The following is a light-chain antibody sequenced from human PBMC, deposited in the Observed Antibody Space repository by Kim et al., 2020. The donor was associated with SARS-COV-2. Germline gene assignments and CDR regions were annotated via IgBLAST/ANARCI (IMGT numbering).Light chain of an antibody. J-gene: IGKJ2*01. CDR2: GAS. CDR1: QKISSIY. V-gene: IGKV3-20*01. CDR3: QQYGMSPRT. Sequence: EIVLTQSPGTLSLSPGERATLSCRASQKISSIYLAWYQQKPGQAPSLLIYGASTRATGIPDGFSGSGSGTVFTLTISRLEPEDFAVYYCQQYGMSPRTFGQGTKLEI.